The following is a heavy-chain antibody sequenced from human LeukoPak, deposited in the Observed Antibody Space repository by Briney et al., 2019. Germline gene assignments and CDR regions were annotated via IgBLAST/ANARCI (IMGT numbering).Heavy chain of an antibody. J-gene: IGHJ4*02. CDR2: ITISSRYI. V-gene: IGHV3-21*01. Sequence: GGSLRLSCAASGFTFSSYTMNWVRQAPGKGLEWVSSITISSRYIYHADSVKGRFTISRDNAKNSLYLRMNSLRAEDTAVYYCARDYGGNSDYWGQGTLVTVSS. CDR1: GFTFSSYT. CDR3: ARDYGGNSDY. D-gene: IGHD4-23*01.